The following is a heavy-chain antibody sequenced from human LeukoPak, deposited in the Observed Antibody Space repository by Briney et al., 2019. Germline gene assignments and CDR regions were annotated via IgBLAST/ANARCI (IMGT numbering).Heavy chain of an antibody. CDR1: GFTFSDYY. CDR3: ARETALWFGEA. V-gene: IGHV3-11*01. D-gene: IGHD3-10*01. J-gene: IGHJ5*02. Sequence: GGSLRLSCAASGFTFSDYYMSWIRQAPGKGLQWVSYISGSGSTIYYADPVKGRFTISRDNAKNSLYLQMNSLRAEDTAVYYCARETALWFGEAWGQGTMVTVSS. CDR2: ISGSGSTI.